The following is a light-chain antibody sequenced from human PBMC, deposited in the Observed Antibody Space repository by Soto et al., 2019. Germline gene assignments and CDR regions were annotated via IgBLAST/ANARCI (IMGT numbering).Light chain of an antibody. CDR3: NSHTSSNTRV. Sequence: ALTQPASVSGSPGQSITISCTGTSSDVGGYNHVSWYQHHPGKAPKLMIYEVSNRPSGVSNRFSGSESGNTASLTISGLQADDEADYYCNSHTSSNTRVFGTGTKVTVL. V-gene: IGLV2-14*01. CDR1: SSDVGGYNH. J-gene: IGLJ1*01. CDR2: EVS.